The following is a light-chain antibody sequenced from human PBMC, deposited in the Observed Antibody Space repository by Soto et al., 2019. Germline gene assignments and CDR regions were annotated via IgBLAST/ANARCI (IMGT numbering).Light chain of an antibody. CDR2: EVS. J-gene: IGLJ3*02. Sequence: QSALTQPASVSGSPGQSITISCTGTSSDVGSYNLVSWYQQDPGKAPKVMIYEVSKRPSGVSNRFSGSKSGNTASLTISGLQAEDEADYYCCSYAGSSTWVFGGGTKLTVL. V-gene: IGLV2-23*02. CDR1: SSDVGSYNL. CDR3: CSYAGSSTWV.